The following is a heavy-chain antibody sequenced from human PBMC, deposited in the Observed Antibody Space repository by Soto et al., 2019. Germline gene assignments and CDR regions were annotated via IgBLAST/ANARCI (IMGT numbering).Heavy chain of an antibody. CDR2: ISSSSSYI. V-gene: IGHV3-21*01. CDR3: ARDRNGYSYGYGFDY. D-gene: IGHD5-18*01. CDR1: GFTFSSYS. J-gene: IGHJ4*02. Sequence: PGGSLRLSCAASGFTFSSYSMNWVRQAPGKGLEWVSSISSSSSYIYYADSVKGRFTISRDNAKNSLYLQMNSLRAEDTAVYYCARDRNGYSYGYGFDYWGQGTLVTVSS.